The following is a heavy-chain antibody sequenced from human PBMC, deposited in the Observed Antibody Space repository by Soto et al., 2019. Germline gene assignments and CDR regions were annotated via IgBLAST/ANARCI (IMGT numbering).Heavy chain of an antibody. V-gene: IGHV3-33*01. Sequence: QVKVVESGGGVVQPGRSLRLSCAASGFTFSNYGMHWVRQAPGKGLEWLAAIWYDGVNQHYADSVKGRFSTSRDNSKNTDYLQINSLRAEDTAVYYCAREQGENVAAPTDNNGLSNRLDSWGQGTLVTVSS. CDR2: IWYDGVNQ. J-gene: IGHJ5*01. CDR3: AREQGENVAAPTDNNGLSNRLDS. D-gene: IGHD2-8*01. CDR1: GFTFSNYG.